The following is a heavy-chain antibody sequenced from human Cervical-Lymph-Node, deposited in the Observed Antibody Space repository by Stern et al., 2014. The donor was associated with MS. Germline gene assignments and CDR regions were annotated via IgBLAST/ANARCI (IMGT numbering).Heavy chain of an antibody. Sequence: QVTLKESGPTLVKPTQTLTLTCTFSGFSLSTSGVGVGWIRQPPGQALEWLALLYWDDNDRYSPSLRSRLTITKHTSKNQVVLTMTNMDPVDTATYYCAHRATNLVRGVTFFDYWGQGTLVTVSS. D-gene: IGHD3-10*01. J-gene: IGHJ4*02. CDR1: GFSLSTSGVG. CDR2: LYWDDND. V-gene: IGHV2-5*02. CDR3: AHRATNLVRGVTFFDY.